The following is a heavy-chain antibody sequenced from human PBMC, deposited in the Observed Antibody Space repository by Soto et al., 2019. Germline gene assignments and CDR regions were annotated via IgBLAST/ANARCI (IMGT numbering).Heavy chain of an antibody. Sequence: GESLKISCKGSGYSFTSYWIGWVRQMPGKGLEWMGIIYPGDSDTRYSPSFQGQVTISADKSISTAYLQWSSLKASDTAMYYCARRSVRFSSTWYYYYGMDVWGQGTTVTFSS. CDR3: ARRSVRFSSTWYYYYGMDV. J-gene: IGHJ6*02. D-gene: IGHD3-3*01. CDR1: GYSFTSYW. V-gene: IGHV5-51*01. CDR2: IYPGDSDT.